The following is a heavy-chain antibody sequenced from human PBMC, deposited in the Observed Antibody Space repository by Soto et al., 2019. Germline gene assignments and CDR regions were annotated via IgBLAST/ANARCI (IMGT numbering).Heavy chain of an antibody. J-gene: IGHJ3*02. V-gene: IGHV3-23*01. CDR1: GIEFSNYA. D-gene: IGHD4-17*01. CDR2: ISASGDYT. Sequence: GGSLRLSCVASGIEFSNYAMSWVRQAPGKGLEWVSAISASGDYTDYADSVKGRFTISRDNSVSALYLQMNSLRIEDTAVYYCAHPRGYGVFDAYDIWGQGTMVTVSS. CDR3: AHPRGYGVFDAYDI.